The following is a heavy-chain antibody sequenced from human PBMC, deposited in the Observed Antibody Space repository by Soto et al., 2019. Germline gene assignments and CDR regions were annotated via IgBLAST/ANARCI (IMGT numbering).Heavy chain of an antibody. Sequence: QVQLVQSGAEVKKPGASVKVSCKASGYTFTSYDINWVRQATGQGLEWMGWLNPNSGNTGYAQKFQGRVTMTRNTSISTAYMELSSLRSEDTAVYYCARWTGTTLPHGMDVWGQGTTVTVSS. CDR2: LNPNSGNT. D-gene: IGHD1-7*01. V-gene: IGHV1-8*01. J-gene: IGHJ6*02. CDR1: GYTFTSYD. CDR3: ARWTGTTLPHGMDV.